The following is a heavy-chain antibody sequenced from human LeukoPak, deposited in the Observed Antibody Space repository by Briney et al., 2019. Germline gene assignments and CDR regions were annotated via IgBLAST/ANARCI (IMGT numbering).Heavy chain of an antibody. CDR1: GFTFSSYA. J-gene: IGHJ6*02. CDR2: ISGSGGIT. CDR3: AKDESIGSSSWYLSYYYYYYGMDV. D-gene: IGHD6-13*01. Sequence: GGSLRLSCAASGFTFSSYAMSWVRHAPGKGLEWVSAISGSGGITYYADYVKGRFTISRDNSKNTLYLQMNSLRAEETAVYYCAKDESIGSSSWYLSYYYYYYGMDVWGQGTTVTVSS. V-gene: IGHV3-23*01.